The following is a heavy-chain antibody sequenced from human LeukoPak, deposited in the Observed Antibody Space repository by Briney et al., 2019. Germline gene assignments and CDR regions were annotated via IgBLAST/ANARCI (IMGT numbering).Heavy chain of an antibody. CDR3: ARDVGGYAFDS. CDR1: GFPFISYT. V-gene: IGHV3-30*04. D-gene: IGHD5-12*01. CDR2: MSYDGSHK. Sequence: PGRSLRLSCVASGFPFISYTMHWVRQAPGKGLEWVAVMSYDGSHKFHADSVKGRFTISRDNSKNTVYLQVNSLRAEDTAIYYCARDVGGYAFDSWGQGTLVTVPS. J-gene: IGHJ4*02.